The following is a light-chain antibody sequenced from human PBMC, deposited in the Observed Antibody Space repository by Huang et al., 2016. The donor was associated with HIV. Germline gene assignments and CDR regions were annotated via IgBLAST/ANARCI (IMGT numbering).Light chain of an antibody. Sequence: EIVMTQSPATLSVSPGERAALSCRASQTVDSDLAWYQQKPGQAPRLLIYGASTRATGIPARFSGSESGTEFTLTISSLQSEDFAVYYCQQYKNWPRTFGPGTTVDIK. CDR1: QTVDSD. J-gene: IGKJ3*01. CDR3: QQYKNWPRT. V-gene: IGKV3-15*01. CDR2: GAS.